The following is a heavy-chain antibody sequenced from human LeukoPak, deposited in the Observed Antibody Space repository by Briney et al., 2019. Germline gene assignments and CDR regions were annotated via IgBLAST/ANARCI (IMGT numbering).Heavy chain of an antibody. Sequence: PSETLSLTCTVSGGSISSYYWSWIRQPPGKGLEWIGYIYYSGSTNYNPSLKSRVTISVDTSKNQFSLKLSSVTAADTAVYYCARDPTRPRIAAAADDDAFDIWGRGTMVTVSS. J-gene: IGHJ3*02. CDR1: GGSISSYY. D-gene: IGHD6-13*01. V-gene: IGHV4-59*12. CDR3: ARDPTRPRIAAAADDDAFDI. CDR2: IYYSGST.